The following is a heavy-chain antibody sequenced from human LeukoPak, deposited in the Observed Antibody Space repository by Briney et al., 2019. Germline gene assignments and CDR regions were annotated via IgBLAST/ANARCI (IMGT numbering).Heavy chain of an antibody. CDR1: GFTFSSYA. Sequence: PGGSLRLSCAASGFTFSSYAMHWVRQAPGKGLEWVAVISYDGSNKYYADSVKGRFTISRDNSKNTLYLQMNSLRAEDTAVYYCANTFHYDILTGPDAFDIWGQGTMVTVSS. CDR3: ANTFHYDILTGPDAFDI. J-gene: IGHJ3*02. D-gene: IGHD3-9*01. CDR2: ISYDGSNK. V-gene: IGHV3-30*04.